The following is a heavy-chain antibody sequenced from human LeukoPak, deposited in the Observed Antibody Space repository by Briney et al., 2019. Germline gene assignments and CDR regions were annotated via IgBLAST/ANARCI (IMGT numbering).Heavy chain of an antibody. CDR3: AREDGSGSWWGAFDI. J-gene: IGHJ3*02. D-gene: IGHD3-10*01. CDR1: GFTFSSYN. CDR2: ISSSSSTI. V-gene: IGHV3-48*04. Sequence: GGSLRLSCAASGFTFSSYNMNWVCQAPGKGLEWVSYISSSSSTIYYADSVKGRFTISRDNAKNSLYLQMNSLRAEDTAVYYCAREDGSGSWWGAFDIWGQGTMVTVSS.